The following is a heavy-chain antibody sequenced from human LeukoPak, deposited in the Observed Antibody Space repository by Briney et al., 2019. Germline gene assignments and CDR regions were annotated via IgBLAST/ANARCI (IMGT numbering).Heavy chain of an antibody. Sequence: GESLKISCKGSGYSFTNYWIGWVRQMPGKGLEWMGLIYPGESDIRYSPSFQGQVTISADKSISTAYLQWSSLKASDTAMYYCARHETGPYFDYWGQGTLVTVSS. J-gene: IGHJ4*02. CDR2: IYPGESDI. D-gene: IGHD1-1*01. V-gene: IGHV5-51*01. CDR1: GYSFTNYW. CDR3: ARHETGPYFDY.